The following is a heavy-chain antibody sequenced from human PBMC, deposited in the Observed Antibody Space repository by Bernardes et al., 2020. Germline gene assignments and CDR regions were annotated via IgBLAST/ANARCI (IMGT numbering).Heavy chain of an antibody. J-gene: IGHJ5*02. D-gene: IGHD6-19*01. Sequence: GGSLRLSCAASGFTFSSYCMHWVRQAPGKGLVWVSRINSDGSSTSYADSVKGRFTISRDNAKNTLYLQMNSLRAEDTAVYYCARDRSSGWYPEWFDPWGQGTLVTVSS. CDR2: INSDGSST. V-gene: IGHV3-74*01. CDR1: GFTFSSYC. CDR3: ARDRSSGWYPEWFDP.